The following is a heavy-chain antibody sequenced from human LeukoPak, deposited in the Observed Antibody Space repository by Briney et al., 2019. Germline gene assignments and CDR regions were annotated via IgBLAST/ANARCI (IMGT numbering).Heavy chain of an antibody. J-gene: IGHJ4*02. Sequence: SETLSLTCTVSGGSISSYYWSWIRQPPGKGLEWIGYIYYSGNTNYNPSLKSRVTISVDTSKNQFSLKLSSVTAADTAVYYCARGYGDFDYWGQGTPVTVSS. CDR2: IYYSGNT. CDR1: GGSISSYY. CDR3: ARGYGDFDY. D-gene: IGHD4-17*01. V-gene: IGHV4-59*08.